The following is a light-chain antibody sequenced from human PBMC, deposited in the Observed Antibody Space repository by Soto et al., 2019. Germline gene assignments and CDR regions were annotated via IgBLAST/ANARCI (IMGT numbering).Light chain of an antibody. CDR3: QQDYNLPT. V-gene: IGKV3-15*01. CDR2: GAS. J-gene: IGKJ1*01. CDR1: QSFSSK. Sequence: EIVMTQPPATLSVSPGERATLSCRASQSFSSKLAWYQQKPGQAPRVLIHGASTRATGIPARFSGSGSGTDFTLTISSLQPEDFAVYYCQQDYNLPTFGQGTKVDIK.